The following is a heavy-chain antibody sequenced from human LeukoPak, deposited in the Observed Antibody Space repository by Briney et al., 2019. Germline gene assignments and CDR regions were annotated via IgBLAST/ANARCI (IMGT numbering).Heavy chain of an antibody. Sequence: GGSLRLSCAASGFTFSSYEMNWVRQAPGKGLEWVSYISSSGSTIYYADSVKGRFTISRDNAKNSLYLQMNSLRAEDTAVYYCARYGSGSYYGLYYFDYWGRGTLVTVSS. V-gene: IGHV3-48*03. D-gene: IGHD3-10*01. J-gene: IGHJ4*02. CDR1: GFTFSSYE. CDR2: ISSSGSTI. CDR3: ARYGSGSYYGLYYFDY.